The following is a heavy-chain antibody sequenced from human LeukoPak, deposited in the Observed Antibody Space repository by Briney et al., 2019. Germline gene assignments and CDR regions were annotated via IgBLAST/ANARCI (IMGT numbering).Heavy chain of an antibody. J-gene: IGHJ6*02. CDR1: GFTVSSNY. V-gene: IGHV3-53*01. CDR3: ARDTDSGSHYGHFYYYGMDV. D-gene: IGHD1-26*01. Sequence: GGSLRLSCAASGFTVSSNYMSWVRQAPGKGLEWVSVIYSGGSTYYADSVKGRFTISRDNSKNTLYLQMNSLRAEDTAVYYCARDTDSGSHYGHFYYYGMDVWGQGTTVTVSS. CDR2: IYSGGST.